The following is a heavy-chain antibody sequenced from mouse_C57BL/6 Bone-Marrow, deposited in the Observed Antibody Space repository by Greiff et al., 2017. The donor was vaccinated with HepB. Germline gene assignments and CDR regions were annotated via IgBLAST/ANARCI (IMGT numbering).Heavy chain of an antibody. CDR2: ISNGGGST. D-gene: IGHD2-4*01. J-gene: IGHJ4*01. CDR3: ARHEGLQPYYAMDY. Sequence: EVQGVESGGGLVQPGGSLKLSCAASGFTFSDYYMYWVRQTPEKRLEWVAYISNGGGSTYYPDTVKGRFTISRDNAKNTLYLQMSRLKSEDTAMYYCARHEGLQPYYAMDYWGQGTSVTVSS. CDR1: GFTFSDYY. V-gene: IGHV5-12*01.